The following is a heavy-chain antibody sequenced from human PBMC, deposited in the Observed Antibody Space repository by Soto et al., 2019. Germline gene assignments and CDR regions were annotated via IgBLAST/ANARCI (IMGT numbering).Heavy chain of an antibody. J-gene: IGHJ6*02. CDR1: GYTFTSYY. Sequence: ASVKVSCKASGYTFTSYYMHWVRQAPGQGLEWMGIINPSGGSTSYAQKFQGRVTMTRDTSTSTVYMELSSLRSEDTAVYYCARARVGRHPAYYYGMDVWGQGTTVTVSS. CDR3: ARARVGRHPAYYYGMDV. V-gene: IGHV1-46*01. CDR2: INPSGGST. D-gene: IGHD2-15*01.